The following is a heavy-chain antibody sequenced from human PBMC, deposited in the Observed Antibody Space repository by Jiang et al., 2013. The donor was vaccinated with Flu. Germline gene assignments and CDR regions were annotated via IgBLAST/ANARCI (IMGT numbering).Heavy chain of an antibody. CDR3: ARLQFLSIAARHFDS. CDR2: IYPDDSDT. J-gene: IGHJ4*02. D-gene: IGHD6-6*01. V-gene: IGHV5-51*01. CDR1: GYRFTRYW. Sequence: VQLVESGAEVKKSGESLKISCQASGYRFTRYWIGWMRQMPGKGLEYMGIIYPDDSDTRYSPSFQGQVTISVDKSISTSYSQWTGLKASDTAIYFCARLQFLSIAARHFDSWGQGTQVIVSS.